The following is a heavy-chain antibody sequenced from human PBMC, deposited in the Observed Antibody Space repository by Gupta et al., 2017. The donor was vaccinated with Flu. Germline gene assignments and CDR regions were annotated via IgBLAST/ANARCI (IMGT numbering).Heavy chain of an antibody. CDR3: ARERPYYYDSSGQNTKGFDP. V-gene: IGHV1-18*01. Sequence: QVQLVQSGAEVKKPGASVKVSCKASGYTFISYGISWVRQAPGQGLEWMGWISAYNGNTNYAQKLQGRVTMTTDTSTSTAYMELRSLRSDDTAVYYCARERPYYYDSSGQNTKGFDPWGQGTLVTVSS. CDR1: GYTFISYG. J-gene: IGHJ5*02. D-gene: IGHD3-22*01. CDR2: ISAYNGNT.